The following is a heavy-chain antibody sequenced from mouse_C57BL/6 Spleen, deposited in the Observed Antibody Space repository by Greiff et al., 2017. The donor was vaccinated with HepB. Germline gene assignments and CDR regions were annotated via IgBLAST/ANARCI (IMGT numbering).Heavy chain of an antibody. J-gene: IGHJ4*01. CDR2: IDPETGGT. V-gene: IGHV1-15*01. Sequence: QLQQSGAELVRPGASVTLSCKASGYTFTDYEMHWVKQTPVHGLEWIGAIDPETGGTDYNQKFKGKAILTADKSSSTAYMELRSLTSEDSAVYYCTRGGLQGMDYWGQGTSVTVSS. CDR1: GYTFTDYE. CDR3: TRGGLQGMDY. D-gene: IGHD2-2*01.